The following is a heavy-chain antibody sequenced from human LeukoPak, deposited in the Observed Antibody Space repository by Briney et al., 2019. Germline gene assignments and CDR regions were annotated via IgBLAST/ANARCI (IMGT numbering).Heavy chain of an antibody. Sequence: GGSLRLSCAASGFTFSSYSMNWVRQAPGKGLEWVSSISSSSSYIYYADSVKGRFTISRDNAKNSLYLQMNSLRAEDTAVYYCAREAAPYYDFWSGYYKRPYYFDYWGQGTLVTVSS. D-gene: IGHD3-3*01. V-gene: IGHV3-21*01. CDR1: GFTFSSYS. CDR3: AREAAPYYDFWSGYYKRPYYFDY. CDR2: ISSSSSYI. J-gene: IGHJ4*02.